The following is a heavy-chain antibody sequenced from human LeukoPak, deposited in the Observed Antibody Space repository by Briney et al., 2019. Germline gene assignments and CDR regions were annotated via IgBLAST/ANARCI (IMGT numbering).Heavy chain of an antibody. CDR3: ARSGTVTTWNY. Sequence: ASETLSLTCTVSGGSISSSSYYWGWIRQPPGKGLEWIGCIYYSGTTYYHPSLTSRVAISVDTSKNQFSLKLSSVTAADTAVYYCARSGTVTTWNYWGQGTLVTVSS. CDR2: IYYSGTT. V-gene: IGHV4-31*03. D-gene: IGHD4-17*01. J-gene: IGHJ4*02. CDR1: GGSISSSSYY.